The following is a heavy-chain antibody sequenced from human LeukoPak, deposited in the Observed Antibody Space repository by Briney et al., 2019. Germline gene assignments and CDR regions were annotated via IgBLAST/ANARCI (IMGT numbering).Heavy chain of an antibody. CDR1: GFTFSSYG. D-gene: IGHD2-8*01. CDR2: IWYDGSNK. CDR3: AKDRSSYCTNGVCDWFDP. Sequence: GGSLRLSCAASGFTFSSYGMHWVRQAPGKGLEWVAVIWYDGSNKYYADSVRGRFTISRDNSKNTLYLQMNSLRAEDTAVYYCAKDRSSYCTNGVCDWFDPWGQGTLVTVSS. V-gene: IGHV3-33*06. J-gene: IGHJ5*02.